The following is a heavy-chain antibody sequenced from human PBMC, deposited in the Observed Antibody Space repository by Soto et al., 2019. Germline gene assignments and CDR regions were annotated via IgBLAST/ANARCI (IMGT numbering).Heavy chain of an antibody. CDR2: ISGSGNYT. CDR3: AREAIHKYNEYYFDS. V-gene: IGHV3-21*01. CDR1: GFTFSTYS. J-gene: IGHJ4*02. Sequence: GGSLRLSCAASGFTFSTYSMNWVRQAPGKGLEWVSSISGSGNYTHYADFLRGRFTISRDNAKTSLYLQMNSLRAEDTAVYYCAREAIHKYNEYYFDSWGQGTVVTVSS. D-gene: IGHD1-1*01.